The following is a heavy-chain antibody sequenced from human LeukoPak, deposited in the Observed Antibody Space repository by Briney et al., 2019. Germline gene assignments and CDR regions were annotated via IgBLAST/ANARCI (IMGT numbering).Heavy chain of an antibody. V-gene: IGHV4-61*08. Sequence: PSETLSLTCTVSGGSVSSVGYYWSWIRQPPGEGLEWIGYIYYSGDTNYNPSLKSRVTISVDTSKKQFSLKLSSVTAADTAVYYCARTGSTVTMLYPFDHWGQGTLVTVSS. CDR3: ARTGSTVTMLYPFDH. D-gene: IGHD4-17*01. CDR1: GGSVSSVGYY. CDR2: IYYSGDT. J-gene: IGHJ4*02.